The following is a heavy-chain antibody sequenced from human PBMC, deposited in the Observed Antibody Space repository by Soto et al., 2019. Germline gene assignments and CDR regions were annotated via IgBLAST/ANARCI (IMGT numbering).Heavy chain of an antibody. D-gene: IGHD4-17*01. CDR3: ARGGTTVRKNWFDP. V-gene: IGHV4-38-2*01. J-gene: IGHJ5*02. CDR2: IYHSGST. Sequence: KPSETLSLTCAVSGYSISSGYYCGCMRQPPGKGLEWIGSIYHSGSTYYNPSLKSRVTISVDTSKNQFPLKLSSVTAADTAVYYCARGGTTVRKNWFDPWGQGTLVTVSS. CDR1: GYSISSGYY.